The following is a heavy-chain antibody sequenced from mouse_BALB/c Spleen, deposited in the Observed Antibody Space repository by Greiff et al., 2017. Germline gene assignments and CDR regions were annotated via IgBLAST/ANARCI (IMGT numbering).Heavy chain of an antibody. CDR1: GYSITSGYY. V-gene: IGHV3-6*02. CDR2: ISYDGSN. Sequence: VQLKESGPGLVKPSQSLSLTCSVTGYSITSGYYWNWIRQFPGNKLEWQGYISYDGSNNYNPSLKNRISITRDTSKNQFFLKLNSVTTEDTATYYCARAPLLRLPFAYWGQGTLVTVSA. D-gene: IGHD1-2*01. CDR3: ARAPLLRLPFAY. J-gene: IGHJ3*01.